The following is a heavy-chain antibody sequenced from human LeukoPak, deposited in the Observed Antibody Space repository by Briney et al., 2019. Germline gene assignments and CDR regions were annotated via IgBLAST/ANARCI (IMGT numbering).Heavy chain of an antibody. CDR2: IIPILGIA. D-gene: IGHD4-23*01. CDR3: ASSPYGGNSVEFDY. CDR1: GGTFSSYA. Sequence: GSSVKVSCKASGGTFSSYAISWVRQAPGQGLEWMGRIIPILGIANYAQKFQGRVTITADKSTSTAYMELSSLRSEDTAVYYCASSPYGGNSVEFDYWGQGTLVTVSS. J-gene: IGHJ4*02. V-gene: IGHV1-69*04.